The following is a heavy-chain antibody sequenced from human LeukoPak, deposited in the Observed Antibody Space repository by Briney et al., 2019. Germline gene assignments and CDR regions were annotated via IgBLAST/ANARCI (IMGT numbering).Heavy chain of an antibody. CDR3: AKDPPGYSYGYDYFDY. D-gene: IGHD5-18*01. V-gene: IGHV3-66*01. CDR2: IYSGGST. CDR1: GFTVSSNY. J-gene: IGHJ4*02. Sequence: GGSLRLSCAASGFTVSSNYMSWVRQAPGKGLEWVSVIYSGGSTYYADSVKGRFTISRDNSKNTLYLQMNSLRAEDTAVYYCAKDPPGYSYGYDYFDYWGQGTLVTVSS.